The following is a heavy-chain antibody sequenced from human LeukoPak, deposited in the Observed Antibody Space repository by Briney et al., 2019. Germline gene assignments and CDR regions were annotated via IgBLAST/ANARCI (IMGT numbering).Heavy chain of an antibody. Sequence: SGTLSLTCTVSGGSISSYYWSWIRQPPGKGLEWVGYIYYSGSTNYNPSLKSRVTISVDTSKNQFSLKLSSVTAADTAVYYCARAVILVGATQYFDYWGQGTLVTVSS. J-gene: IGHJ4*02. D-gene: IGHD1-26*01. V-gene: IGHV4-59*01. CDR3: ARAVILVGATQYFDY. CDR1: GGSISSYY. CDR2: IYYSGST.